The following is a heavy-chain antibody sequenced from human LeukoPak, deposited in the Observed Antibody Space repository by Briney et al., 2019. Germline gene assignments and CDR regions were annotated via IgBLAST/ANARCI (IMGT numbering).Heavy chain of an antibody. CDR3: ARDQRSLRIGYYFDY. J-gene: IGHJ4*02. D-gene: IGHD5/OR15-5a*01. V-gene: IGHV3-7*01. CDR2: IKQDGSEK. CDR1: GSTVSDHW. Sequence: QTGGSLRLSCAASGSTVSDHWMNWVRQAPGKGLEWVANIKQDGSEKYYVDSVKGRFTISRDSAKNSLYLQMNSLRAEDTAVYYCARDQRSLRIGYYFDYWGQGTLVTVSS.